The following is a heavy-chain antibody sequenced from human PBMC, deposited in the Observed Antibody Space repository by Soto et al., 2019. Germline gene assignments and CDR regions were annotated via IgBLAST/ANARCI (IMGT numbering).Heavy chain of an antibody. CDR2: IYYSGST. CDR1: GGSISSGDYY. CDR3: ARARKYYDILTGYSNYYGMDV. Sequence: TLSLTCTVSGGSISSGDYYGSWIRQPPGKGLEWIGYIYYSGSTYYNPSLKSRVTISVDTSKNQFSLKLSSVTAADTAVYYCARARKYYDILTGYSNYYGMDVWGQGTTVTVSS. J-gene: IGHJ6*02. V-gene: IGHV4-30-4*01. D-gene: IGHD3-9*01.